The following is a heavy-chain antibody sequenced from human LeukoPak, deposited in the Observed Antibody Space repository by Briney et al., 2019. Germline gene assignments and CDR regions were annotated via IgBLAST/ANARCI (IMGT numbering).Heavy chain of an antibody. V-gene: IGHV3-30-3*01. CDR3: AKDTDPPYHDFWRMVSYGMDV. Sequence: GALRLSCAASGFTFSSYAMHWVRQAPGRGLEWVAVISYDGSNKYYADSVKGRFTISRDNSKNTLYLQMNSLRAEDTAVYYCAKDTDPPYHDFWRMVSYGMDVWGQGTTVTVSS. CDR2: ISYDGSNK. CDR1: GFTFSSYA. J-gene: IGHJ6*02. D-gene: IGHD3-3*01.